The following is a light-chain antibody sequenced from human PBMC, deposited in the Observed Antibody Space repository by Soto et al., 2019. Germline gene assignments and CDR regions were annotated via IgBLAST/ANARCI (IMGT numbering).Light chain of an antibody. CDR3: CSFAGSYTWV. J-gene: IGLJ3*02. CDR2: DVS. Sequence: QSVLTQPRSVSGSPGQSVTISCTGTSSDVGGYNYVSWYQQHPGQAPKLMIYDVSKRPSGVPDRFSGSKSGNTASLTISGLQAEDEAEYYCCSFAGSYTWVFGGGTKLTVL. CDR1: SSDVGGYNY. V-gene: IGLV2-11*01.